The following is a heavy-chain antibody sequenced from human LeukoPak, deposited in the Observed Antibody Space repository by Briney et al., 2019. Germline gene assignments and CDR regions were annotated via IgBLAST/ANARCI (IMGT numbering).Heavy chain of an antibody. Sequence: GGSLRLSCAASGFTFSSYWMHWVRQAPEKGLVWVSRINSDGSSTSYADSVKGRFTISRDNAKNTLYLQMNSLRAEDTAVYYCARPLSESGYDFDYWGQGTLVTVSS. J-gene: IGHJ4*02. V-gene: IGHV3-74*01. CDR2: INSDGSST. D-gene: IGHD5-12*01. CDR3: ARPLSESGYDFDY. CDR1: GFTFSSYW.